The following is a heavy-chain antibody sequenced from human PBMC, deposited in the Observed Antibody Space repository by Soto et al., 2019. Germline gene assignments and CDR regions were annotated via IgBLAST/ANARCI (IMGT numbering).Heavy chain of an antibody. V-gene: IGHV4-59*01. D-gene: IGHD6-13*01. CDR3: ARGGSSWSGAWYFDL. CDR1: GGSISHYY. CDR2: IYYSGSA. J-gene: IGHJ2*01. Sequence: QVQLQESGPGLVKPSETLSLTCTVSGGSISHYYWSWIRQPPGKGLEWIGYIYYSGSANYNPSLKSRVSISVDTSKNQFSLQLSSVTAADTAVYFCARGGSSWSGAWYFDLWGRGTLVTVSS.